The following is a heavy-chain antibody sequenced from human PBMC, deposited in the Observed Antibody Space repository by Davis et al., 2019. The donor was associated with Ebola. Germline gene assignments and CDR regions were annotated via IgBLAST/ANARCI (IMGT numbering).Heavy chain of an antibody. V-gene: IGHV4-59*08. CDR3: ARSYGAAPFDY. CDR1: GGSISPYY. Sequence: MPGGSLRLSCTVSGGSISPYYWSWLRQPPGKGLEWIGYIYYSGSTKYNLSLKGRVAISVDTSKNQFSLKLSSVTAADTAVYYCARSYGAAPFDYWGQGTLVTVSS. D-gene: IGHD4/OR15-4a*01. J-gene: IGHJ4*02. CDR2: IYYSGST.